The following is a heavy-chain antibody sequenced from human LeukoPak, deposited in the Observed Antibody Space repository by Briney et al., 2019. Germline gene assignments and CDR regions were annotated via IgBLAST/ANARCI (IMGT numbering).Heavy chain of an antibody. CDR3: ARGGEQLVSSDPGSFDY. Sequence: RLSXXXSGFTFSSYDMHWVRHATGKGLEWXXXXGTAGDTYYPGSVKGRFTISRENAKNSLYLQMNSLRAGDTAVYYCARGGEQLVSSDPGSFDYWGQGTLVTVSS. CDR2: XGTAGDT. CDR1: GFTFSSYD. D-gene: IGHD6-6*01. J-gene: IGHJ4*02. V-gene: IGHV3-13*01.